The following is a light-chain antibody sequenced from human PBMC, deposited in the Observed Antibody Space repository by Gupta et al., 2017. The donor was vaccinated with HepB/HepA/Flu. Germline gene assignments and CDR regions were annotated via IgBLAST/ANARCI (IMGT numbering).Light chain of an antibody. Sequence: DIVVIPSPDSLAVSLGERATINCKSSQSVRYRSNNYNYVEWYKPKPGQPPKLLIYWASIREAGVSERFRGSGYGKDFPLTISSRQAEDVAVYYSQLYDHSISETFGHGTKVEIK. CDR3: QLYDHSISET. CDR1: QSVRYRSNNYNY. V-gene: IGKV4-1*01. CDR2: WAS. J-gene: IGKJ2*01.